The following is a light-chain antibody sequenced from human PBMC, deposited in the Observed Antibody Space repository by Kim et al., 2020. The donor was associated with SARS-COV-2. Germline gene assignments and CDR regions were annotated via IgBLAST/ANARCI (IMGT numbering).Light chain of an antibody. J-gene: IGLJ3*02. V-gene: IGLV3-1*01. CDR2: QDS. CDR3: QAWDSSIWV. CDR1: KLGEKY. Sequence: GSPGQTASITWSGDKLGEKYACWYQQKPGQSPVLVIYQDSKRPSGIPERFSGSNSGNTATLTISGTQAMDEADYYCQAWDSSIWVFGGGTQLTVL.